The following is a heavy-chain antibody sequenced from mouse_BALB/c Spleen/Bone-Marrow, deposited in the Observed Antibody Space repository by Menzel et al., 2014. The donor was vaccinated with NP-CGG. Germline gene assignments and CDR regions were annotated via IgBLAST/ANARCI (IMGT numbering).Heavy chain of an antibody. Sequence: EVKLVESGGGLVQPGGSLKLSCAASGFDFSRYWMSWVRQAPGKGLEWIGEINPDSSTISYTPSLKDKFIISRGNAKNTLYLQMSKVRSEDTALYYCASLHYYGFFAYWGQGTLVTVSA. CDR3: ASLHYYGFFAY. CDR2: INPDSSTI. CDR1: GFDFSRYW. J-gene: IGHJ3*01. V-gene: IGHV4-1*02. D-gene: IGHD1-2*01.